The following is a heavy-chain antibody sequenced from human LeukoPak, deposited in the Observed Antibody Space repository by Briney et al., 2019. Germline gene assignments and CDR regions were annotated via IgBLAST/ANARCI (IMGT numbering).Heavy chain of an antibody. Sequence: SVKVSCKASGGTFSSYAISWVRQAPGQGLEWMGRIIPILGIANYAQKFQGRVTITADKSTSTAYMELSSLRSEDTAVYYCARDITMVRGALNWYDPWGQGTLVTVSS. D-gene: IGHD3-10*01. J-gene: IGHJ5*02. V-gene: IGHV1-69*04. CDR1: GGTFSSYA. CDR3: ARDITMVRGALNWYDP. CDR2: IIPILGIA.